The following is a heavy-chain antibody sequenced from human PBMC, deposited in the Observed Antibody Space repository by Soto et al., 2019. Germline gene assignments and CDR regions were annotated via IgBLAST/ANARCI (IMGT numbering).Heavy chain of an antibody. CDR1: GYTFTSYG. J-gene: IGHJ3*02. D-gene: IGHD2-21*02. V-gene: IGHV1-18*04. Sequence: GASVKVSCKAPGYTFTSYGISRVRQAPGQGLEWMGWISAYNGNTNYAQKLQGRVTMTTDTSTSTAYMELRSLRSDDTAVYYCARDRHIVVVTADDAFDIWGQGTMVT. CDR3: ARDRHIVVVTADDAFDI. CDR2: ISAYNGNT.